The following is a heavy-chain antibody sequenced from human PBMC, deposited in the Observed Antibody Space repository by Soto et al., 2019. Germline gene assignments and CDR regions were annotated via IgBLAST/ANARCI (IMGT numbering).Heavy chain of an antibody. CDR1: GYTFTSYD. CDR2: MKPNSGNK. CDR3: ARKLYGDNVEY. J-gene: IGHJ4*02. Sequence: ASVKVSCNASGYTFTSYDIDWLRQATGKGLEWMGWMKPNSGNKGYAQKFKGRVTMTRNKSISTEYMELSSLRYEDKDVYYCARKLYGDNVEYWGQGTLVTVYS. D-gene: IGHD4-17*01. V-gene: IGHV1-8*01.